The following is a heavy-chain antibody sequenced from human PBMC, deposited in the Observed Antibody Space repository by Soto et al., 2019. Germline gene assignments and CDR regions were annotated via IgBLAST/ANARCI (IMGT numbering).Heavy chain of an antibody. CDR3: ARHFDVDPSLDQYYFDL. Sequence: QVQLQESGPGLVKPSETLSLTCTVSGVSITPYFWSWIRQPAGKAPEWVGHIYASGRTTYNPSLKSRVAMLVSQTQVSVRLTSVTAADTSIYYCARHFDVDPSLDQYYFDLWGRGALVTVSS. J-gene: IGHJ2*01. CDR1: GVSITPYF. D-gene: IGHD3-9*01. V-gene: IGHV4-4*07. CDR2: IYASGRT.